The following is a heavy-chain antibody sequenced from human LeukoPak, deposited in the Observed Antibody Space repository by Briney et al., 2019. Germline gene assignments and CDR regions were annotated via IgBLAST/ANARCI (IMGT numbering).Heavy chain of an antibody. Sequence: GGSLRLSCAASGFTFSSYSMNWVRQAPGKGLEWVSYISSSSRTIYYADSVKGRFTISRDNAKNSLYLQMISLRAEDTAVYYCAREAGYFDYWGQGTLVTVSS. J-gene: IGHJ4*02. V-gene: IGHV3-48*01. D-gene: IGHD6-25*01. CDR3: AREAGYFDY. CDR1: GFTFSSYS. CDR2: ISSSSRTI.